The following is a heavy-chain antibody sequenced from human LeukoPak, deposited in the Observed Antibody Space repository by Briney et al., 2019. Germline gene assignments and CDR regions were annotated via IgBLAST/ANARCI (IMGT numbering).Heavy chain of an antibody. J-gene: IGHJ3*02. D-gene: IGHD4-17*01. V-gene: IGHV4-38-2*01. CDR2: IYHSGST. Sequence: SETLSLTCAVPGYSISSGYYWGWIRQPPGKGLEWIGSIYHSGSTYYNPSLKSRVTISVDTSKNQFSLKLSSVTAADTAVYYCARPNGDYDDAFDIWGQGTMVTVSS. CDR3: ARPNGDYDDAFDI. CDR1: GYSISSGYY.